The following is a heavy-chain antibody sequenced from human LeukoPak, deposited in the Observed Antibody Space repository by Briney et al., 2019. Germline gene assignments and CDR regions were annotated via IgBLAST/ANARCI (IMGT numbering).Heavy chain of an antibody. CDR2: INDIGNT. J-gene: IGHJ6*03. D-gene: IGHD3-10*01. V-gene: IGHV4-34*01. CDR1: GVSFSGYY. CDR3: ARLGSVGYYNYHYMDI. Sequence: SETLSLTCAVYGVSFSGYYCSWIRQPPGKGLEWIGEINDIGNTNYDPSLRSRVTISVDTSKNQFSLSLTSATAADTAVYFCARLGSVGYYNYHYMDIWGNGTTVTVSS.